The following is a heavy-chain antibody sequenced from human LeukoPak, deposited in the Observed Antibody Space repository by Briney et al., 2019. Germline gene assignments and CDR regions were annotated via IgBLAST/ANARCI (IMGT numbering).Heavy chain of an antibody. V-gene: IGHV3-48*02. CDR3: VRDPSGSGFAFDS. D-gene: IGHD1-1*01. CDR1: GFTFSSYS. CDR2: ITASGTAM. J-gene: IGHJ4*02. Sequence: GGSLRLSCAASGFTFSSYSMNWVRQAPGKGLEWVSHITASGTAMFYADSVKGRFTISRDNAKNSLYLQMNSLRDEDTAVYYCVRDPSGSGFAFDSWGQGALVTVSS.